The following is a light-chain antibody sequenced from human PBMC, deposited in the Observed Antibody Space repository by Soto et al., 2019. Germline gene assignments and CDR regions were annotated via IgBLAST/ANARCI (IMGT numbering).Light chain of an antibody. V-gene: IGKV3-20*01. CDR1: QSFTSSY. CDR2: GAS. CDR3: QQYGNSPPST. J-gene: IGKJ5*01. Sequence: ETGLKMSPVAESLSTGERATLCCRAIQSFTSSYLAWDLQRPGQAPRLLSYGASRRATGIPDRFSGSVSGTDFTLSISGLCTEDFAVYSCQQYGNSPPSTFGQGTRLEIK.